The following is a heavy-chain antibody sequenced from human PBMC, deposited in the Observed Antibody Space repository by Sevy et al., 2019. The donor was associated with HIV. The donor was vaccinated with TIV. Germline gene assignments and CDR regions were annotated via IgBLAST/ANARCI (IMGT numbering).Heavy chain of an antibody. CDR3: ERDTNGVVVVAATPENYYYGMDV. V-gene: IGHV3-48*01. D-gene: IGHD2-15*01. CDR2: ISSSSSTI. J-gene: IGHJ6*02. Sequence: GGSLRLSCAASGFTFSSYSMNWVRQAPGKGLEWVSYISSSSSTIYYADSVKGRFTISRDNAKNSLYLQINSLRAEDSAVYYCERDTNGVVVVAATPENYYYGMDVWGQGTTVTVSS. CDR1: GFTFSSYS.